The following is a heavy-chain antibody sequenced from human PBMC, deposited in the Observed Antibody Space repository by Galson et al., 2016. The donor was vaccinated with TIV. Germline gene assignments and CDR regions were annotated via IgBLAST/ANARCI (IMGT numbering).Heavy chain of an antibody. CDR3: ARANYDFWSTSFAHWFDS. D-gene: IGHD3-3*01. Sequence: SETLSLTCAVSGYSITSGYYWGWIRQPPGKGLQWIGSFYHFESSEKTYYNPSLESRVTFSIDTSKNQFSLKLFSVNAADTAVYYCARANYDFWSTSFAHWFDSWGQGTLVTVSS. J-gene: IGHJ5*01. V-gene: IGHV4-38-2*01. CDR2: FYHFESSEKT. CDR1: GYSITSGYY.